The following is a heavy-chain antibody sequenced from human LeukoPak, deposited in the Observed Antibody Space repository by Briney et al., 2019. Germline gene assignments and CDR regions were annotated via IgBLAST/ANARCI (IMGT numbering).Heavy chain of an antibody. CDR1: GGTFSSYA. D-gene: IGHD4-17*01. CDR3: ARAYGDYSNYYYYYYMDV. CDR2: IIPIFGTA. J-gene: IGHJ6*03. V-gene: IGHV1-69*06. Sequence: GASVKVSCKASGGTFSSYAISWVRQAPGQGLEWMGGIIPIFGTANYAQKFQGRVTITADKSTSTAYMEMSSLRSEDTAVCYCARAYGDYSNYYYYYYMDVWGKGTTVTVSS.